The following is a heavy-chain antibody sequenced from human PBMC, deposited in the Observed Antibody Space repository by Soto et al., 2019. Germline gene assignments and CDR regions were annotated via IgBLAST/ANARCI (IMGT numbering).Heavy chain of an antibody. Sequence: EVQLVESGGGLVEPGRSLRVSCAASGFSFEDHAMNWVRLVPGKGLEWVSGISANGAFVGYANSVKGRFTISRDNAKNSLFLQMSSLRREDTAVYYCTRDICRTMTTVDYWGQGTLVTVSS. J-gene: IGHJ4*02. CDR2: ISANGAFV. CDR1: GFSFEDHA. V-gene: IGHV3-9*01. D-gene: IGHD2-2*01. CDR3: TRDICRTMTTVDY.